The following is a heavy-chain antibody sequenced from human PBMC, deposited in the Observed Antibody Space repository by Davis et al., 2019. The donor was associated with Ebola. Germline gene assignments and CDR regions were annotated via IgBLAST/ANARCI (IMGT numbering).Heavy chain of an antibody. CDR1: GFTFSGSA. D-gene: IGHD4-11*01. Sequence: PGGSLTLSCAASGFTFSGSAMHWVRQASGKGLEWVGRIRSKANSYATAYAASVKGRFTISRDDSKSTAYLQMNSLKTEDTAVYYCTVTTVTTGSDYWGQGTLVTVSS. V-gene: IGHV3-73*01. J-gene: IGHJ4*02. CDR2: IRSKANSYAT. CDR3: TVTTVTTGSDY.